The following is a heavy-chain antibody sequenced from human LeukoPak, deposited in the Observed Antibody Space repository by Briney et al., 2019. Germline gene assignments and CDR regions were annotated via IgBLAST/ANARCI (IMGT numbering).Heavy chain of an antibody. D-gene: IGHD1-20*01. CDR3: AKDSANWRGDFDN. Sequence: GGSLRLSCAASGFTFSSYAMSWVRQAPGKGLEWVSTISESDGRTYYADSVKGRFTISRDNSKNTLYLQMNSLRAEDTAVYYCAKDSANWRGDFDNWGQGTLVTVSS. J-gene: IGHJ4*02. CDR1: GFTFSSYA. CDR2: ISESDGRT. V-gene: IGHV3-23*01.